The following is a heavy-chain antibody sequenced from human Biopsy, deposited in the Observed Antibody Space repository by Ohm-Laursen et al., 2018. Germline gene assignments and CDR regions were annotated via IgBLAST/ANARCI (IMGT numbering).Heavy chain of an antibody. Sequence: SLRLSCTASGFTFSDYYMSWIRQAPGKGLEWISYLSSCGSNIYYADSVKGRFTVSRDNANNSLFLQMNSLRAEDTAVYYCARFPDFWSGYYVDSWGQGTLVTVSS. CDR2: LSSCGSNI. CDR3: ARFPDFWSGYYVDS. D-gene: IGHD3-3*01. CDR1: GFTFSDYY. J-gene: IGHJ4*02. V-gene: IGHV3-11*01.